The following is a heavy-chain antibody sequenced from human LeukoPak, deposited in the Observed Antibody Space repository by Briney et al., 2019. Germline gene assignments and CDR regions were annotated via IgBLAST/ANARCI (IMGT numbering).Heavy chain of an antibody. CDR1: GGSITTTNW. D-gene: IGHD1-26*01. CDR3: TRESGAFSPFGF. Sequence: SETLSLTCAVSGGSITTTNWWSWVRRPPGKGLEWIGEVHLSGATNYNLSLESRVSMSIDKSKNHLSLEVTSVTAADTAIYYCTRESGAFSPFGFWGQGTLVTVSS. V-gene: IGHV4-4*02. J-gene: IGHJ4*02. CDR2: VHLSGAT.